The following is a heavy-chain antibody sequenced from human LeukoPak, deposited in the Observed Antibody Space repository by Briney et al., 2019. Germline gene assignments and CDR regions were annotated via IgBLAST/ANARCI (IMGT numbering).Heavy chain of an antibody. D-gene: IGHD6-19*01. Sequence: SETLSLTCTVSGGSMRTYYWSWIRQPPGKGLECIGHMHHSGYTNYNPSLTSRLTMSVDTSNNQFSLKLTSVTAADTAVYYCARVKAVTGLGPAEVDIWGQGTLVTVSS. CDR3: ARVKAVTGLGPAEVDI. J-gene: IGHJ4*02. CDR2: MHHSGYT. CDR1: GGSMRTYY. V-gene: IGHV4-59*01.